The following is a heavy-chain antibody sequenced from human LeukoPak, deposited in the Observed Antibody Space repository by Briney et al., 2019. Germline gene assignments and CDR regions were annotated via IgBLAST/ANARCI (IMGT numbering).Heavy chain of an antibody. Sequence: ASVKVSCKASGYTFTDYYMHWVRQAPGQGLEWMGWINPNSGGTNYAQKFQGRVTMTRDTSITTAYMELSRLRSDDTAVYYCARGSDVLPVYYFDSWGQGTLVTVSS. J-gene: IGHJ4*02. V-gene: IGHV1-2*02. CDR3: ARGSDVLPVYYFDS. D-gene: IGHD5-24*01. CDR2: INPNSGGT. CDR1: GYTFTDYY.